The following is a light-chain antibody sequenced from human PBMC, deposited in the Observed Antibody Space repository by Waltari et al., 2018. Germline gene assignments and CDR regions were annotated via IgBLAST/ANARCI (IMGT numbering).Light chain of an antibody. J-gene: IGKJ2*01. CDR2: LAS. Sequence: EIVLTLTPGTLSLSPGGRATLSCRDSQGVSSSYLAWYQQKPGQAPRLLMYLASSRATCIPDRFSGSGSGTDFTLTISRLEPEDFAVYYCQYYGSYTFGQVTKLSI. V-gene: IGKV3-20*01. CDR3: QYYGSYT. CDR1: QGVSSSY.